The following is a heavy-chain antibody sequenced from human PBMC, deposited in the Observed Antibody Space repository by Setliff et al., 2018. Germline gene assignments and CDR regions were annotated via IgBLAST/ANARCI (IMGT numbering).Heavy chain of an antibody. CDR3: ARVRYRGDRAQKGGPRHAFDV. D-gene: IGHD2-2*01. J-gene: IGHJ3*01. CDR1: GDTFSSHV. CDR2: IIPLLGIP. Sequence: ASVKVSCKASGDTFSSHVITWVRQAPGQGFEWMGGIIPLLGIPNYAQKFQGRVTINADKSTNTVYMEVSSLRSEDTAAYYCARVRYRGDRAQKGGPRHAFDVWGQGTMVTVSS. V-gene: IGHV1-69*10.